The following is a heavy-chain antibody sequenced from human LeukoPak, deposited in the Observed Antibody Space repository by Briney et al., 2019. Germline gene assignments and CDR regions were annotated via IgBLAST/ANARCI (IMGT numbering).Heavy chain of an antibody. CDR2: INWNGGST. J-gene: IGHJ4*02. CDR3: ARDGVRDGLYFDR. CDR1: GFTFDYYG. V-gene: IGHV3-20*04. D-gene: IGHD5-24*01. Sequence: PGGSLRLSCAASGFTFDYYGMSSVRQAPGKGLEWVSGINWNGGSTGYADSVKGRFTISRDNAKNSLYLQMNSLRDEDTAVYSCARDGVRDGLYFDRWGQGTLVTVSS.